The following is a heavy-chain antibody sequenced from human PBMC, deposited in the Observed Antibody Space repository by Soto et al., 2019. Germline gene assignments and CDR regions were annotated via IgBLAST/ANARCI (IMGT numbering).Heavy chain of an antibody. V-gene: IGHV3-30-3*01. CDR3: ARDLGVVVPAIYGMDV. CDR1: GFTFSSYA. Sequence: LRLSCAASGFTFSSYAMHWVRQAPGKGLEWVAVISYDGSNKYYADSVKGRFTISRDNSKNTLYLQMNSLRAEDTAVYYCARDLGVVVPAIYGMDVWGQGTTVTVSS. CDR2: ISYDGSNK. J-gene: IGHJ6*02. D-gene: IGHD2-2*01.